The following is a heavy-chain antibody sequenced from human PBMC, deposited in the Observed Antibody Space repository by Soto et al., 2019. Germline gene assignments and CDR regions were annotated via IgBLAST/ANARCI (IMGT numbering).Heavy chain of an antibody. J-gene: IGHJ4*02. V-gene: IGHV3-23*01. D-gene: IGHD6-19*01. CDR3: AKFFVAGTRGYFDS. CDR2: ISASGDNA. Sequence: VGSLRLSCSASGFIFSSYAMSWVRQAPGKGLEWVSAISASGDNAYYADSVKGRFTISRDRSKSLYLQMKSLRAEDTAIYYCAKFFVAGTRGYFDSWGQGTLVTVSS. CDR1: GFIFSSYA.